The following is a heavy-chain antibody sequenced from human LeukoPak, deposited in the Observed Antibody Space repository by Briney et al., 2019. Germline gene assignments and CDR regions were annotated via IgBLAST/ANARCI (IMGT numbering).Heavy chain of an antibody. CDR3: ARDRSISLDY. V-gene: IGHV3-48*03. J-gene: IGHJ4*02. Sequence: GGSLRLSCAASGFTFGSYEMSWVRQAPGKGLEWVSYISSSGSTIYYADSVKGRFTISRDNAKNSLYLQMNSLRAEDTAVYYCARDRSISLDYWGQGTLVTVSS. D-gene: IGHD2-21*01. CDR2: ISSSGSTI. CDR1: GFTFGSYE.